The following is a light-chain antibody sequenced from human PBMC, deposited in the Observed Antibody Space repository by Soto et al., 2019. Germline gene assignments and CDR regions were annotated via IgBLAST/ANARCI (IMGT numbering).Light chain of an antibody. J-gene: IGKJ1*01. CDR3: QQYTNYPWT. CDR1: QGIGND. CDR2: TAS. Sequence: DIQMTQSPSSLSASLGDRVTITFRASQGIGNDLGWYQQKPGKAPKRLIFTASNLQNGVPSRFSGSASGTEFTLTISSLQPEDFATYYCQQYTNYPWTFGQGTKVDVK. V-gene: IGKV1-17*01.